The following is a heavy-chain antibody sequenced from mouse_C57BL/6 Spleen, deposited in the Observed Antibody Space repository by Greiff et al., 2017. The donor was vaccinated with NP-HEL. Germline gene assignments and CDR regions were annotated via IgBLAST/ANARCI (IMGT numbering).Heavy chain of an antibody. CDR3: ERGRRVVDY. V-gene: IGHV5-4*01. CDR2: ISDGGSYT. J-gene: IGHJ2*01. Sequence: EVQGVESGGGLVKPGGSLKLSCAASGFTFSSYAMSWVRQTPEKRLEWVATISDGGSYTYYPDNVKGRFTISRDNAKNNLYLQMSHLKSEDTAMYDCERGRRVVDYWGQGTTLTVSS. CDR1: GFTFSSYA.